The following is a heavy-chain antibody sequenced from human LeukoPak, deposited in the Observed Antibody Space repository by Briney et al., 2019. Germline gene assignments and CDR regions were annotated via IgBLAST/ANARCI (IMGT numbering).Heavy chain of an antibody. D-gene: IGHD3-10*01. CDR2: IKQDGSEK. J-gene: IGHJ5*02. CDR1: GFTFSSYW. CDR3: AREFLELLWFGELLNWFDP. Sequence: GGSLRFSCAASGFTFSSYWMSWVRQAPGKGLEWVANIKQDGSEKYYVDSVKGRFTISRDNAKNSLYLQMNSLRAEDTAVYYCAREFLELLWFGELLNWFDPWGQGTLVTASS. V-gene: IGHV3-7*01.